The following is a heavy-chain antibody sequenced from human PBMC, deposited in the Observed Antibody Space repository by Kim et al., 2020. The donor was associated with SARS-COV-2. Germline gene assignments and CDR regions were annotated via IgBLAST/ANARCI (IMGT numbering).Heavy chain of an antibody. CDR3: AGDGACGDYSRPVGYGMDV. Sequence: GGSLRLSCAASGFTVSSNYMSWVRQAPGKGLEWVSVIYSGGSTYYADSVKDRFTIYRDNSKNTLHLQIKSLRDEDTAVYYCAGDGACGDYSRPVGYGMDVWGQGTTVTVSS. CDR1: GFTVSSNY. V-gene: IGHV3-53*01. CDR2: IYSGGST. D-gene: IGHD4-17*01. J-gene: IGHJ6*02.